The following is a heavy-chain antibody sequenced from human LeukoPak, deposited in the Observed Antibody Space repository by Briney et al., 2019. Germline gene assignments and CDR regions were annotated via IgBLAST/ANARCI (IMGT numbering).Heavy chain of an antibody. Sequence: PGRSLRLSCAASGFTFDDYAMHWVRQAPGKGLEWVSGISWNSGSIGYADSVKGRFTISRDNAKNSLYLQMNSLRAEDTALYYCVRDRWYSGSGSYSQYDYWGQGTLVTVSS. CDR2: ISWNSGSI. D-gene: IGHD3-10*01. CDR3: VRDRWYSGSGSYSQYDY. V-gene: IGHV3-9*01. J-gene: IGHJ4*02. CDR1: GFTFDDYA.